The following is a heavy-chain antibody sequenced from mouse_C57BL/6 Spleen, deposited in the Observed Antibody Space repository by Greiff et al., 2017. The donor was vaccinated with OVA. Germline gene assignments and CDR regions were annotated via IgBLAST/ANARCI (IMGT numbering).Heavy chain of an antibody. V-gene: IGHV1-72*01. J-gene: IGHJ1*03. Sequence: QVQLKQPGAELVKPGASVKLSCKASGYTFTSYWMHWVKQRPGRGLEWIGRIDPNSGGTKYNEKFKSKATLTVDKPSSTAYMQLSSLTSEDSAVYYCARKTRDYGSGYFDVWGTGTTVTVSS. CDR2: IDPNSGGT. CDR3: ARKTRDYGSGYFDV. D-gene: IGHD1-1*01. CDR1: GYTFTSYW.